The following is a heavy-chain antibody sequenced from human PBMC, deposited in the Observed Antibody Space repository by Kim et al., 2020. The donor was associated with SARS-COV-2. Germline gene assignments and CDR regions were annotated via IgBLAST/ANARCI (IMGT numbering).Heavy chain of an antibody. J-gene: IGHJ4*02. CDR3: ARGPPLADCGANCYLDD. D-gene: IGHD2-21*01. CDR2: IYASGST. V-gene: IGHV4-4*07. CDR1: GGSISTNY. Sequence: SETLSLTCTVSGGSISTNYWGWIRQSAGKGLEWIGRIYASGSTDYNASLKSRVAMSVDTSKNQFSLELSSVTAADTAVYFCARGPPLADCGANCYLDDWGQGILVTVSA.